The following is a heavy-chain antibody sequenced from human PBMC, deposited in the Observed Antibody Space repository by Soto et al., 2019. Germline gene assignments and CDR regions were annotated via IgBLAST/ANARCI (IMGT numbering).Heavy chain of an antibody. V-gene: IGHV4-31*11. D-gene: IGHD6-6*01. CDR3: AREDAARIERRFDA. CDR2: IYSSGST. Sequence: QVQLQESGPRLVKPSQTLSLSCAVSGGSIISASYSWNWIRQSPGRGLEWIGHIYSSGSTYYNPSLKSRVSISVDTSNNQFSLKLTSVTAADTAVYFCAREDAARIERRFDAWGQGILVTVSS. CDR1: GGSIISASYS. J-gene: IGHJ5*02.